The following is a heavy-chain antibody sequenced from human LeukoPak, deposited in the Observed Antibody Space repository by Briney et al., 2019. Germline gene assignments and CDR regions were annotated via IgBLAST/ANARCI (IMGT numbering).Heavy chain of an antibody. J-gene: IGHJ4*02. Sequence: SETLSLTCTVSGGSISSSSYYWGWIRQPPGKGLEWIGGIYYSGSTYYNPSLKSRVTISVDTSKNEFSLKLSSVTAADTAVYYCARHGSTSGWYRSHFDYWGQGTLVTVSS. V-gene: IGHV4-39*01. CDR1: GGSISSSSYY. D-gene: IGHD6-19*01. CDR3: ARHGSTSGWYRSHFDY. CDR2: IYYSGST.